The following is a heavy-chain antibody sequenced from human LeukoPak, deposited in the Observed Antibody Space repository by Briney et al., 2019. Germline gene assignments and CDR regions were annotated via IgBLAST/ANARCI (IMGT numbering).Heavy chain of an antibody. J-gene: IGHJ3*01. V-gene: IGHV3-23*01. D-gene: IGHD1-26*01. CDR2: IAGTGGST. CDR1: GFTFNKYT. CDR3: AKAFRIVGIGNPDDAFDV. Sequence: GGSLRLSCAASGFTFNKYTMNWVRQPPGKGLEWVSSIAGTGGSTYYADSVKGRFTLSRDNSENTLYLQLNSLRAEDSGIYYCAKAFRIVGIGNPDDAFDVWGQGTVVTVS.